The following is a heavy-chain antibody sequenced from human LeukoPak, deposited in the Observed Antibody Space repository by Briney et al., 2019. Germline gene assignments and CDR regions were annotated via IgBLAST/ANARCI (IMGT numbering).Heavy chain of an antibody. J-gene: IGHJ4*02. CDR2: INIDGSST. V-gene: IGHV3-74*01. Sequence: GGSLRLSCAASVFTFSSHWMHWVRQGPGKGLVWVSRINIDGSSTSYADSVKGRFTISRDNAKNTLYLQMISLRAEDTAVYYCARELPFDYWGQGTLVTVSS. CDR3: ARELPFDY. D-gene: IGHD2-15*01. CDR1: VFTFSSHW.